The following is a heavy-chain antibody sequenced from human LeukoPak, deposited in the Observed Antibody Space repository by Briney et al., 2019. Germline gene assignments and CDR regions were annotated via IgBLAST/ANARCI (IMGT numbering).Heavy chain of an antibody. J-gene: IGHJ4*02. D-gene: IGHD3-10*01. Sequence: ASVKVSCKASGYTFTGYYMHWLRQAPGQGLEWMGRINPNSGGTNYAQKFQGRVTMTRDTSISTAYMELSRLRSDDTAVYYCARWYYGSGSYYNINRFDYWGRGTLVTVSS. CDR1: GYTFTGYY. CDR3: ARWYYGSGSYYNINRFDY. V-gene: IGHV1-2*06. CDR2: INPNSGGT.